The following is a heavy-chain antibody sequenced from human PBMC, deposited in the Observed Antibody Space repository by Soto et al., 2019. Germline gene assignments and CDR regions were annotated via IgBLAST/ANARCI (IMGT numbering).Heavy chain of an antibody. CDR1: GFTFSSYS. V-gene: IGHV3-21*01. Sequence: PGGSLRLSCAASGFTFSSYSMNWVRQAPGKGLEWVSSISSSSSYIYYADSVKGRFTISRDNAKNSLYLQMNSLRAEDTAVYYCAGARHMRFLEWLTDPDYWGQGTLVTVSS. J-gene: IGHJ4*02. CDR3: AGARHMRFLEWLTDPDY. CDR2: ISSSSSYI. D-gene: IGHD3-3*01.